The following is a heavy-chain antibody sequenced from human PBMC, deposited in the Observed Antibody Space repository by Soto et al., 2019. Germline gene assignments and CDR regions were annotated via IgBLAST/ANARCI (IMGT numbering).Heavy chain of an antibody. J-gene: IGHJ4*02. D-gene: IGHD6-13*01. CDR1: GFTFSSYG. V-gene: IGHV3-30*18. Sequence: LRLSCAASGFTFSSYGMHWVRQAPGKGLEWVAVISYDGSNKYYADSVKGRFTISRDNSKNTLYLQMNSLRAEDTAVYYCAKWTSSWYQFDYWGQGTLVTVSS. CDR2: ISYDGSNK. CDR3: AKWTSSWYQFDY.